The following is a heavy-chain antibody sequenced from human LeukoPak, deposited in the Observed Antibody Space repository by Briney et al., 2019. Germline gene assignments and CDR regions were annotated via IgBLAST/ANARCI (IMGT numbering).Heavy chain of an antibody. D-gene: IGHD3-10*02. V-gene: IGHV3-7*01. CDR1: GFTVSSNY. CDR2: MIGDGGEI. CDR3: AELGITMIGGV. Sequence: GGSLRLSCAASGFTVSSNYMSWVRQAPGKGLEWVASMIGDGGEIHYVDSVKGRFTISRDNAKISLYLQMNSLRAEDTAVYYCAELGITMIGGVWGKGTTVTISS. J-gene: IGHJ6*04.